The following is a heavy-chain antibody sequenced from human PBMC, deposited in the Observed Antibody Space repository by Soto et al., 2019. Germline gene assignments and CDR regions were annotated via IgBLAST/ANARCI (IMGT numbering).Heavy chain of an antibody. J-gene: IGHJ4*02. CDR3: ARGGYCSGGSCYFIDY. Sequence: SETLSLTCTVSGGSISSYYWSWIRQPPGKRLEWIGYIYYSGSTNYNPSLKSRVTISLDTSKNQFSLKLSSVTAADTAVYYCARGGYCSGGSCYFIDYWGQGTLVTVSS. V-gene: IGHV4-59*01. CDR2: IYYSGST. D-gene: IGHD2-15*01. CDR1: GGSISSYY.